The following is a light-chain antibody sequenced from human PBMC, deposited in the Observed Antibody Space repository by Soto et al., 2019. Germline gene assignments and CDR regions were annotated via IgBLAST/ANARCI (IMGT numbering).Light chain of an antibody. J-gene: IGLJ1*01. CDR1: SSDVGGYNY. Sequence: QSALTQPRSVSGSPGQSVTISCTGTSSDVGGYNYVSWYQQHPGKAPKLMIYDVSKRPSGVPDRFSGSKSGNTASLTISGLRAEDEADYYCCSYAGRNYVFGTGTQLTVL. CDR2: DVS. CDR3: CSYAGRNYV. V-gene: IGLV2-11*01.